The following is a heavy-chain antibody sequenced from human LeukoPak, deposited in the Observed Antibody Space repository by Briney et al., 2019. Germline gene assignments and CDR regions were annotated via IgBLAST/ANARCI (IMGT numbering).Heavy chain of an antibody. Sequence: SQTLSLTCAISGDSVSNNNAAWNWIRQSPSRGLEWLGKTYYRSKWYIDYAVSVKGRITINADTSKNQFSLQLNSVTPGDTAVYYWAKEILPINLISTGCKKASGSDPWAREPWSPSPQ. J-gene: IGHJ5*02. CDR3: AKEILPINLISTGCKKASGSDP. V-gene: IGHV6-1*01. D-gene: IGHD2-15*01. CDR1: GDSVSNNNAA. CDR2: TYYRSKWYI.